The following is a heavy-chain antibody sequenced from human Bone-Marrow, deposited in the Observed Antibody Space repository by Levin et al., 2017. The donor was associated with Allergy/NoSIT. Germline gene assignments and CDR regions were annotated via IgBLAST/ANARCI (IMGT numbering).Heavy chain of an antibody. CDR2: IWYDGSNK. J-gene: IGHJ4*02. CDR3: ARDPGPYYFDY. CDR1: GFTFSSYG. Sequence: PGGSLRLSCGASGFTFSSYGMHWVRQAPGKGLEWVAVIWYDGSNKYYADSVKGRFTISRDNSKNTLFIQMNSLRAEDTAVYYCARDPGPYYFDYWGQGTLVTVSS. V-gene: IGHV3-33*01.